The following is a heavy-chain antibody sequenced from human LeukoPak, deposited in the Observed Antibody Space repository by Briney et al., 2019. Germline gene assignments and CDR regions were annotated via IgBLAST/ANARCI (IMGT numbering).Heavy chain of an antibody. CDR2: INPNSGGT. D-gene: IGHD3-22*01. CDR1: GYTFTGYY. J-gene: IGHJ4*02. CDR3: ARFPYVHYYDSSGYSPFDY. Sequence: ASVKVSCKASGYTFTGYYVHWVRQAPGQGLEWMGWINPNSGGTNYAQKFQGRVTMTRDTSISTAYMELSRLRSDDTAAYYCARFPYVHYYDSSGYSPFDYWGQGTLVTVSS. V-gene: IGHV1-2*02.